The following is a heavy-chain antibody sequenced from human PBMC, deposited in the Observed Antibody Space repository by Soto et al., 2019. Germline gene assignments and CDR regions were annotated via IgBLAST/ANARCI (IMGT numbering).Heavy chain of an antibody. CDR2: IYWDDDK. D-gene: IGHD5-12*01. CDR1: GFSLSTSGGG. CDR3: AHRWGKGAEMATMYDY. Sequence: GSGPTLGNPTQTLTLACTFSGFSLSTSGGGVGWIRQPPGKALEWLALIYWDDDKRYSPSLKSRLTITKDTSKNQVVLTMTNMDPVDTATYYCAHRWGKGAEMATMYDYWGQGSLVTVSS. V-gene: IGHV2-5*02. J-gene: IGHJ4*02.